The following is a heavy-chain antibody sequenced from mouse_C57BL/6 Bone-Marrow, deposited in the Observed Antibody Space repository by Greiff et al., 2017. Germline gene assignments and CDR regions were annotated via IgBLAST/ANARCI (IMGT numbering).Heavy chain of an antibody. D-gene: IGHD5-1*01. V-gene: IGHV5-4*03. Sequence: EVKVVESGGGLVKPGGSLKLSCAASGFTFSSYAMSWVRQTPEKRLEWVATISDGGSYTYYPDNVKGRFTIARDNAKNNLYLQMSHLKSEDTAMYYCARTYHYYAMDYWGQGTSVTVSS. CDR1: GFTFSSYA. J-gene: IGHJ4*01. CDR3: ARTYHYYAMDY. CDR2: ISDGGSYT.